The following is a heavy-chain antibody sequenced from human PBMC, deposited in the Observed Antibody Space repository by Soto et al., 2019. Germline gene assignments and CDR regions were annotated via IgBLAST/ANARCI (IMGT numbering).Heavy chain of an antibody. J-gene: IGHJ6*02. CDR3: VKDMDRSGYVGNYYGMDV. CDR1: GFRFDGYA. V-gene: IGHV3-9*01. D-gene: IGHD3-3*01. Sequence: GGSLRLSCVASGFRFDGYAMHWVRQVPGKGLDWVSGTSWNGGSIAYADSVRGRFTISRDNVKNALYLQMNSLSAEDTALYYCVKDMDRSGYVGNYYGMDVWGQGTTVTVSS. CDR2: TSWNGGSI.